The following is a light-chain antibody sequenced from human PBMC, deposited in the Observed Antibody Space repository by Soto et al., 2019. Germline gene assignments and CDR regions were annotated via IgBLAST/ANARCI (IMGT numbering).Light chain of an antibody. CDR2: GAS. CDR1: QRVSSN. V-gene: IGKV3-15*01. Sequence: EIVMTQSPATLSVSPGERATLSCRASQRVSSNLAWYQQKPGQAPRLLIYGASTRATDIPAKFSGSGSGTEFSLTISSLQSEDFALYYCQQYNSWPLTFGGGNKVEIK. CDR3: QQYNSWPLT. J-gene: IGKJ4*01.